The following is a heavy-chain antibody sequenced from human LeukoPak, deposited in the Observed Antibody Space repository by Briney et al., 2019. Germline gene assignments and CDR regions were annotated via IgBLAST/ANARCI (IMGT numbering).Heavy chain of an antibody. CDR1: GFTFNSYA. Sequence: GGSLRLSCAASGFTFNSYAMSWVRQAPGKGLEWVSAIRGSGGGTYYADSVKGRFTISRDNSKNTLYLQMNSLRDEDTALYYCAKAGIGMVGYFDYWGQGTLVTVSS. V-gene: IGHV3-23*01. CDR2: IRGSGGGT. CDR3: AKAGIGMVGYFDY. J-gene: IGHJ4*02. D-gene: IGHD6-19*01.